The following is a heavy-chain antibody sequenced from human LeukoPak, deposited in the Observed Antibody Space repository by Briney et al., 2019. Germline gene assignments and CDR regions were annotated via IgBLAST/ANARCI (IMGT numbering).Heavy chain of an antibody. V-gene: IGHV3-23*01. Sequence: PGGSLRLSCAASGFTFNTYAMHWVRQAPGEGLKWVSGISASGGGSFYADSVKGRFTISRDNFKNTLYLQMNSLRADDTAVYYCAKDYGSGSFWGFDYWGQGTLVTVSS. CDR2: ISASGGGS. CDR1: GFTFNTYA. J-gene: IGHJ4*02. D-gene: IGHD3-10*01. CDR3: AKDYGSGSFWGFDY.